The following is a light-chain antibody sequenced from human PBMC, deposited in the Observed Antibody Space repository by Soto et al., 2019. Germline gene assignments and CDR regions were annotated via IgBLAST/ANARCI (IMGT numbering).Light chain of an antibody. Sequence: QSVLTQPPSVSATPGQGVIISCSGSDSNIGSTEVNWYQQLPGTAPRLLIYSSNQRPSGVPDRISGSKSGTSASLAISGLQSEDEADYYCAAWDDDLNGWLFGGGTKLTVL. CDR2: SSN. CDR3: AAWDDDLNGWL. J-gene: IGLJ3*02. V-gene: IGLV1-44*01. CDR1: DSNIGSTE.